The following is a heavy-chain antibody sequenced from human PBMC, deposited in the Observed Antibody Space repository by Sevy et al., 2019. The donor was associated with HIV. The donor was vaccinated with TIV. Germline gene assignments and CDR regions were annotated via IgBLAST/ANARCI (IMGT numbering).Heavy chain of an antibody. D-gene: IGHD2-15*01. CDR3: PAVGGFFGDFDY. V-gene: IGHV1-58*01. CDR1: GFTFTSSA. Sequence: ASVKVSCKASGFTFTSSAVQWVRQARGQRLEWIGWIVVGSGNTNYAQKFQERVTITRDMSTSTAYMELSSLRSEDTAVYYCPAVGGFFGDFDYWGQGTLVTVSS. CDR2: IVVGSGNT. J-gene: IGHJ4*02.